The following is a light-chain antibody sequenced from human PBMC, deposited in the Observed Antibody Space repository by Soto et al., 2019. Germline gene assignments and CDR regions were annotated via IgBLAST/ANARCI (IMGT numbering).Light chain of an antibody. CDR3: QQYASSLT. Sequence: EIVLTRSPGSLSLSLGERATLSCRASQSVDSAFFAWYQQKPGQPPRLLMYGASRRATGIPDRFSGSGSGTDFTLTINRLEPEDFAVYYCQQYASSLTFGQGTKVEI. J-gene: IGKJ1*01. CDR2: GAS. CDR1: QSVDSAF. V-gene: IGKV3-20*01.